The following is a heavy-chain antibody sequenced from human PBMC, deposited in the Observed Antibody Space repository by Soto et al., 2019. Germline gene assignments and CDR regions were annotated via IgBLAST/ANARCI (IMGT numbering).Heavy chain of an antibody. J-gene: IGHJ4*02. CDR3: ARKIPGPTPFEY. CDR1: GFTFSTYS. V-gene: IGHV3-21*02. Sequence: EVQLVESGGGLVKPGGSLRLSCAASGFTFSTYSMNWVRQAPGEGLEWVSSISESSSHIYYADSVEGRFTISRDNAKNSLYLQMNSLRAEDTAVYFCARKIPGPTPFEYWGQGTLVTVSS. CDR2: ISESSSHI. D-gene: IGHD2-2*02.